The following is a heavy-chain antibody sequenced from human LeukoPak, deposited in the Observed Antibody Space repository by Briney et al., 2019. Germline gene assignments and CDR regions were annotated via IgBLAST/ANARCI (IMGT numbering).Heavy chain of an antibody. D-gene: IGHD3-16*01. J-gene: IGHJ6*03. CDR3: AKDGGYYYYYYMDV. CDR1: GFTFSSYA. CDR2: ISGSGAST. V-gene: IGHV3-23*01. Sequence: PGGSLRLSCAASGFTFSSYAMSWVRQAPGKGLEWVSAISGSGASTSYADSVKGRFTISRDNSKNTLYLQMNSLRAEDTAVYYCAKDGGYYYYYYMDVCGKGTTVTVSS.